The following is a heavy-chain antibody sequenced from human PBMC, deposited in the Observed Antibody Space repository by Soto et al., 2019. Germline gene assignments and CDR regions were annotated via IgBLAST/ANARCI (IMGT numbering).Heavy chain of an antibody. D-gene: IGHD3-22*01. J-gene: IGHJ4*02. CDR3: VRTTYFSDGSVYTRFFDY. CDR1: GLDLSHPW. CDR2: IKSKTDGATA. Sequence: GGSLRLSCAASGLDLSHPWMTWVRQAAGKGLEWVARIKSKTDGATADYAASLKGRFTTSRDESKNSVYLQMNSLKTEDTAIYYCVRTTYFSDGSVYTRFFDYWGQGTLVTVPS. V-gene: IGHV3-15*01.